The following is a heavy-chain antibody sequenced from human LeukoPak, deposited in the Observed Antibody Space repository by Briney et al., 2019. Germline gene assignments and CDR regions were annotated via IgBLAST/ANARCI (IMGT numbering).Heavy chain of an antibody. V-gene: IGHV3-21*05. D-gene: IGHD2-15*01. CDR1: GFTFSSYE. CDR3: AKAWGRDISKFSFRFFDY. CDR2: ISSSSSYI. J-gene: IGHJ4*02. Sequence: GGSLRLSCAASGFTFSSYEMNWVRQAPGKGLEWVSYISSSSSYIYYADSVKGRFTISRDNAKNSLYLQMNSLRAEDTAVYYCAKAWGRDISKFSFRFFDYWGQGTLVTVS.